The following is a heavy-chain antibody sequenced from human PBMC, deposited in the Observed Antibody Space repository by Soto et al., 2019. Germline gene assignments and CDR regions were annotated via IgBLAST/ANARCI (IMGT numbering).Heavy chain of an antibody. Sequence: ASVKVSCKASGYTFTSYGISWVRQAPGQGLEWMGWISAYNGNTNYAQKLQGRVTMTTDTSTSTAYMELRGLRSDDTAVYYCARDRTVGIAVARAGDAFDIWGQGTMVTVSS. CDR3: ARDRTVGIAVARAGDAFDI. J-gene: IGHJ3*02. V-gene: IGHV1-18*04. CDR2: ISAYNGNT. D-gene: IGHD6-19*01. CDR1: GYTFTSYG.